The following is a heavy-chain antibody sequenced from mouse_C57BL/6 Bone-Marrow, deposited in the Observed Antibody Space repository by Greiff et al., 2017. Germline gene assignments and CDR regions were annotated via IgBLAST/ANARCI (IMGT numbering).Heavy chain of an antibody. CDR2: IYPGNSDT. V-gene: IGHV1-5*01. J-gene: IGHJ3*01. CDR1: GYTFTSYW. D-gene: IGHD1-1*01. Sequence: VQLQQSGTVLARPGASVKMSCKTSGYTFTSYWMHWVKQRPGQGLEWIGAIYPGNSDTSYNQKFKGKAKLTAVTSASTAYMELSSLTNEDSAVYYCTGYYYGSSYPFAYWGQGTLVTVSA. CDR3: TGYYYGSSYPFAY.